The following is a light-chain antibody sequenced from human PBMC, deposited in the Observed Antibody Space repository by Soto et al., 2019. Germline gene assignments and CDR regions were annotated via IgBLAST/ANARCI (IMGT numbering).Light chain of an antibody. CDR2: GAS. J-gene: IGKJ4*01. CDR1: QSVGTN. CDR3: QQYDDLPQLT. V-gene: IGKV3-15*01. Sequence: EIVMTQSPVTLSVSPGERATLSCRASQSVGTNLAWYQQKPGQSPGLLISGASTRATGIPDRFSGSGYGTEFTLTISRMQSEDFAIYYCQQYDDLPQLTFGGGTKLEIK.